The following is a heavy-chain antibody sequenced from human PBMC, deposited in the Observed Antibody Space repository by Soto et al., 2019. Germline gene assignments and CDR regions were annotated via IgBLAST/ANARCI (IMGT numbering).Heavy chain of an antibody. V-gene: IGHV3-9*01. Sequence: EVQLVESGGGLVQPGRSLRLSCAASGFTFDDYAMHWVRQAPGKGLEWVSGISWNSGSIGYADSVKGRFTISRDNAKNSLYLQINSLRAEDTALYYCARAGRGYYYYYGMDVLGQGTTVTVSS. D-gene: IGHD1-1*01. CDR1: GFTFDDYA. J-gene: IGHJ6*02. CDR3: ARAGRGYYYYYGMDV. CDR2: ISWNSGSI.